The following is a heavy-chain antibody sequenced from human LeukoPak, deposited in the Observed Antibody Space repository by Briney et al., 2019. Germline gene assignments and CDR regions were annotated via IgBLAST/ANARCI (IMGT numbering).Heavy chain of an antibody. D-gene: IGHD3-22*01. J-gene: IGHJ4*02. V-gene: IGHV4-59*01. CDR2: IYYTGST. CDR1: GGSISSYY. CDR3: ARVGSSGYNFDS. Sequence: SETLSLTCTVSGGSISSYYWSWIRQPPGEGLEWIGYIYYTGSTNYNPSLKSRVTISVDTSKSQFSLKLASVTAADTAIYYCARVGSSGYNFDSWGQGTLVTVSS.